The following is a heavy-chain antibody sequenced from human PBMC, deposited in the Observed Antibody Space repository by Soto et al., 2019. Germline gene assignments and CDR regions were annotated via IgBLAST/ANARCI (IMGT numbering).Heavy chain of an antibody. J-gene: IGHJ5*02. CDR1: GGSISSYY. V-gene: IGHV4-59*01. Sequence: PSETLSLTCSVSGGSISSYYWNWIRQPPGKGLEWIGYIYYNGNTNYNPSLRSRVILSLDTSKNQFSLKLSSVTAADTAVYYCASDKGGYSGYPTYNWFDPWGQGTLVTVSS. D-gene: IGHD5-12*01. CDR2: IYYNGNT. CDR3: ASDKGGYSGYPTYNWFDP.